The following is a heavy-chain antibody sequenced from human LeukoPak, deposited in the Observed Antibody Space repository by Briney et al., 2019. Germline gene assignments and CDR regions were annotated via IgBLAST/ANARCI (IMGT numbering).Heavy chain of an antibody. Sequence: SETLSLTCTVSGGSITSYNSCWFRQPPGKGLGFIGYIFYTVSTNYNPSLKSRVNISVDTSKTQFSLKLKSVTATDTGVYYCARGGYYGSGNDFRFDRWGQGTLVTVSS. CDR3: ARGGYYGSGNDFRFDR. V-gene: IGHV4-59*01. CDR1: GGSITSYN. CDR2: IFYTVST. J-gene: IGHJ5*02. D-gene: IGHD3-10*01.